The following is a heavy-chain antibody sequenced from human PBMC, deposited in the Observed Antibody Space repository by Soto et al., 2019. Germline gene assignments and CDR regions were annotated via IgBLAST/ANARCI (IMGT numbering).Heavy chain of an antibody. Sequence: GGSLRLSCAASGFTFSSFGMHWVRQAPGKGLEWVAVILYDGSHKYYADSVKGRFTISRDNSKNTLYLQMNSLRAEDTAVFYCAKPMVPFGRSVVAGPFDNWGQGTLVTVSS. CDR2: ILYDGSHK. CDR3: AKPMVPFGRSVVAGPFDN. D-gene: IGHD6-19*01. V-gene: IGHV3-30*18. J-gene: IGHJ4*02. CDR1: GFTFSSFG.